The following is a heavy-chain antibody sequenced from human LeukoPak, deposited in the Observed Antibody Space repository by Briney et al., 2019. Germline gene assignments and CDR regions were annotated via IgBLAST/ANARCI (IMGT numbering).Heavy chain of an antibody. Sequence: GGSLRLSCAASGFTVSNNYMSWVRQAPGRGLEWVSILYSAGATYYTDSARGRFTISRDSSKNTMCLQMNSLRAEDTAVYYCASGGTGARKFYSDPFHYWGHGTLVTVSS. V-gene: IGHV3-53*01. CDR1: GFTVSNNY. D-gene: IGHD2-15*01. J-gene: IGHJ4*01. CDR3: ASGGTGARKFYSDPFHY. CDR2: LYSAGAT.